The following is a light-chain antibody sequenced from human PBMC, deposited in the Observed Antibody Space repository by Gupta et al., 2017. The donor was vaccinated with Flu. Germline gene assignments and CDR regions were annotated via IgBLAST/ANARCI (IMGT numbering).Light chain of an antibody. CDR1: QSLLISNGNIY. J-gene: IGKJ2*01. V-gene: IGKV2-28*01. CDR3: MQALETPYT. Sequence: EIVMTQSPLSLPVTPGAPASISCRSSQSLLISNGNIYLDWYLQKPWQSPQLLMYLASNRASGVPDRFSGSGSGTDFTLKISRVEAEDVGIYFCMQALETPYTFGQGTNLEIK. CDR2: LAS.